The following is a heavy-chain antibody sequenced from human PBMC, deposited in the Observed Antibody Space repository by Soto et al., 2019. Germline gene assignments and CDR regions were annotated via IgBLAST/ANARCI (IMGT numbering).Heavy chain of an antibody. Sequence: QVQLVQSGAEVKNPGASVKVSCKASGYTFTSYGISWVRQAPGQGLEWMGWISSDNGNTKYAQKLQRRDTMTTDTATSTAYMDLRSLKSDDTTVCYWAREMVQGVGSDYWGQGTMLTVSS. D-gene: IGHD3-10*01. CDR2: ISSDNGNT. J-gene: IGHJ4*02. V-gene: IGHV1-18*01. CDR1: GYTFTSYG. CDR3: AREMVQGVGSDY.